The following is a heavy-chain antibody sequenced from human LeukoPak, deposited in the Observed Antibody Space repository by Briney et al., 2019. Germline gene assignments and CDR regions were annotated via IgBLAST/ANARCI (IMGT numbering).Heavy chain of an antibody. V-gene: IGHV3-9*01. J-gene: IGHJ4*02. Sequence: GGSLRLSCAASGFTFDDYAMHWVRQAPGKGLEWVSGISWNSGSIGYADSVKGRFTISRDNAKNSLYLQMNSLRAEDTALYYCAEGLGATISYFDYWGQGTLVTVSS. D-gene: IGHD1-26*01. CDR3: AEGLGATISYFDY. CDR1: GFTFDDYA. CDR2: ISWNSGSI.